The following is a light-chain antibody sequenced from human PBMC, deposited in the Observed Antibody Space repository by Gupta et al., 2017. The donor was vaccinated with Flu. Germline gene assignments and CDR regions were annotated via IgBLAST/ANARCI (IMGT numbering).Light chain of an antibody. CDR1: PGRRHKDGYKY. V-gene: IGKV2-28*01. J-gene: IGKJ4*01. CDR3: RQELQTPFT. Sequence: LCRGGAACSCCRTSPGRRHKDGYKYLDWYRQKPGQAPQLLIYVDSKRDCGVPDRFSGSGYGTDFTLKISRGEAEDVGVYYCRQELQTPFTVGRGTKVEIK. CDR2: VDS.